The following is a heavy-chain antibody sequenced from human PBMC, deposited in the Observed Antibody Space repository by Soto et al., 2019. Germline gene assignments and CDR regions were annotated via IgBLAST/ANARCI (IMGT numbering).Heavy chain of an antibody. Sequence: QVQLVQSGAEVKKPGASVKVSCKASGYTFTSYAMHWVRQAPGQRLEWMGWINAGNGNTKYSQKFQGRVTITRDTSASTAYMELSSLRSEDTAVYYCARLGPTVATGERNWYFDLWGRGTLVTVSS. CDR3: ARLGPTVATGERNWYFDL. D-gene: IGHD5-12*01. CDR1: GYTFTSYA. CDR2: INAGNGNT. V-gene: IGHV1-3*01. J-gene: IGHJ2*01.